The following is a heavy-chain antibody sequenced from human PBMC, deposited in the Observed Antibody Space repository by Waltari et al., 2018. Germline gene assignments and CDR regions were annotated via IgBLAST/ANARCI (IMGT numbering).Heavy chain of an antibody. J-gene: IGHJ4*02. V-gene: IGHV1-69*01. D-gene: IGHD2-8*01. CDR1: GGTFRSSA. CDR2: IIPIFATP. CDR3: ARGGPEGSTEYYLDF. Sequence: QVQLVQSGAEVKKPGSSVKVSCKASGGTFRSSAISWVRQAPGQGLEWMGAIIPIFATPHYAQNFQGRVTITADESTSTVYMDVSSLRSEDTAVYYCARGGPEGSTEYYLDFWGQGSLIIVSS.